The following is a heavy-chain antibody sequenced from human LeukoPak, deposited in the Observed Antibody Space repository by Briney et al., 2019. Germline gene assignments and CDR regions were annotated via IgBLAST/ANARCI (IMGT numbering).Heavy chain of an antibody. D-gene: IGHD3-22*01. CDR3: AKDSSGYYRPFDY. CDR2: ISGSGGST. J-gene: IGHJ4*02. CDR1: GFTFSGYA. Sequence: PGGSLRLACAASGFTFSGYAMSWVRQAPGKGLAWVSSISGSGGSTYYADSVKGRFTISRDNSKNTLYLQMNSLRDEDTAVYYCAKDSSGYYRPFDYWGQGTPVTVSS. V-gene: IGHV3-23*01.